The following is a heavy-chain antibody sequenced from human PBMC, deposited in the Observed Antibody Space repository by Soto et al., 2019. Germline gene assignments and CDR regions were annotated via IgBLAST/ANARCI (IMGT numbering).Heavy chain of an antibody. V-gene: IGHV5-51*01. CDR3: ASSIRIAADGPPVNFED. CDR2: IYPGDSDT. J-gene: IGHJ4*02. D-gene: IGHD6-13*01. Sequence: GESLKISCKGSGYSFTSYWLGWVRQMAGKGLEWMGIIYPGDSDTRYSPSFQGQVTISADKFISTAYLQWSSLKASDTAMYYCASSIRIAADGPPVNFEDWGQGTLVTVSS. CDR1: GYSFTSYW.